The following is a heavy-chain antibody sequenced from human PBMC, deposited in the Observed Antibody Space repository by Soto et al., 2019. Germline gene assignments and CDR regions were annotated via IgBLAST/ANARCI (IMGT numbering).Heavy chain of an antibody. D-gene: IGHD6-13*01. CDR2: ISAYNGNK. J-gene: IGHJ4*02. CDR1: GYTFTSYG. CDR3: AXDLGQQLFDY. Sequence: QVQLVQSGAEVKKPGASVKVSCKASGYTFTSYGISWVRQAPGQGLEWMGWISAYNGNKKYAQKLQGRVSMTTDTSTSTAYMELXXLRSDDTAVYYCAXDLGQQLFDYWGQGTLVTVSS. V-gene: IGHV1-18*01.